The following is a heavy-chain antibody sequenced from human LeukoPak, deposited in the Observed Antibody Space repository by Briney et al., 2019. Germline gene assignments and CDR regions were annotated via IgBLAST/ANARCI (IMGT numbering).Heavy chain of an antibody. J-gene: IGHJ4*02. D-gene: IGHD6-19*01. CDR1: GYTFTRYY. Sequence: ASVKVSRKSSGYTFTRYYMHWVRQAPGQGLVWMGWINLNSGDTHYAQKFQGRVTMTRDTSISTGYMELSRLTSDDTALYCCAIGGPSRGSGFYYFEYWGQETPVTVSS. V-gene: IGHV1-2*02. CDR3: AIGGPSRGSGFYYFEY. CDR2: INLNSGDT.